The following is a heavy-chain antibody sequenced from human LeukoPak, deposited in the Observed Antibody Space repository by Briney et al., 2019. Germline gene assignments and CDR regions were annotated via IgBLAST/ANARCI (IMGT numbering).Heavy chain of an antibody. CDR1: GGPITSHF. J-gene: IGHJ4*02. V-gene: IGHV4-59*11. D-gene: IGHD1-26*01. CDR2: FYHAGNS. CDR3: ARDGPTSTAPFDY. Sequence: PSETLSLTCTVSGGPITSHFWSWIRQPPGEGLEWIGNFYHAGNSNLNPSLKSRVTMSIDTSKNQFSLKLRSMTAADTAVYYCARDGPTSTAPFDYWGQGTLATVSS.